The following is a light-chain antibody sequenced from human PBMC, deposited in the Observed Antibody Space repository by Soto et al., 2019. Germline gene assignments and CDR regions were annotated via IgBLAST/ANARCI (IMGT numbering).Light chain of an antibody. V-gene: IGLV2-11*01. Sequence: QSVLTQPRSVSGSPGQSVTISCTGTDSDVGAYNYVSWYQQYPGEAPKRMIYDVTKRPSGVPDRFSGAKSGNTASLTSSGLQPEDEGDYYCCSYGGRYAPYVVGTGTKVTVL. J-gene: IGLJ1*01. CDR2: DVT. CDR1: DSDVGAYNY. CDR3: CSYGGRYAPYV.